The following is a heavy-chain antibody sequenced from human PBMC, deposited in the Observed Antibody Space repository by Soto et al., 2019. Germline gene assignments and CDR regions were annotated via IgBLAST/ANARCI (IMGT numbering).Heavy chain of an antibody. CDR3: ARALIFTGYDIHDAFDI. Sequence: GWSLRLSCAASGFTFSSHGMHWVRQAPGKGLEWVAFIWFDGSNKYYADSVKGRFTISRDNSKNTLYLQMNSLRAEDTAVYYCARALIFTGYDIHDAFDIWGQGTMVTVS. J-gene: IGHJ3*02. CDR1: GFTFSSHG. V-gene: IGHV3-33*01. D-gene: IGHD3-9*01. CDR2: IWFDGSNK.